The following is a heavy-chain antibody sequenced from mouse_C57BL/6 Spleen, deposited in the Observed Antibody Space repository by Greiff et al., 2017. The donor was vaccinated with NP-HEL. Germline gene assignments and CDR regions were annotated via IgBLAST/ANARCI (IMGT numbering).Heavy chain of an antibody. Sequence: QVQLKESGAELVRPGASVTLSCKASGYTFTDYEMHWVKQTPVHGLEWIGAIDPETGGTAYNQKFKGKAILTADKSSSTAYMELRSLTSEDSAVYYCAVGHPWFAYWGQGTLVTVSA. CDR1: GYTFTDYE. D-gene: IGHD1-1*01. J-gene: IGHJ3*01. CDR2: IDPETGGT. CDR3: AVGHPWFAY. V-gene: IGHV1-15*01.